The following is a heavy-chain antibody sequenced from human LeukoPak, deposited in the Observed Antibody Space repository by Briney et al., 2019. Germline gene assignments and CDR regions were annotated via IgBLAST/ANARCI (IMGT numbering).Heavy chain of an antibody. Sequence: GGFLRLSCTASGFTFSSSGMNWVRQAPGKGLEWVAFIRFDGSTQYYADSVKGRFTVSRDNSKNTLYLRMNSLRDEDTAVYYCATETRGSYSEYWGQGTLLTVSS. CDR2: IRFDGSTQ. D-gene: IGHD1-26*01. J-gene: IGHJ4*02. CDR3: ATETRGSYSEY. CDR1: GFTFSSSG. V-gene: IGHV3-30*02.